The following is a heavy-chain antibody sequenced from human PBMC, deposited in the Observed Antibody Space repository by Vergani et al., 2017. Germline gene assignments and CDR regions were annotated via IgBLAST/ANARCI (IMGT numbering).Heavy chain of an antibody. D-gene: IGHD1-7*01. CDR1: GFTFSDYY. CDR3: AKSLGNWNYCIWFDP. CDR2: ISGSGGST. Sequence: VQLVESGGGLVKPGGSLRLSCAASGFTFSDYYMSWLRQAPGKGLEWVSAISGSGGSTYYADSVNGRFTISRDNSKNKLYLQMNSLRAEDTAVYYCAKSLGNWNYCIWFDPWGQGTLVTVSS. J-gene: IGHJ5*02. V-gene: IGHV3-23*04.